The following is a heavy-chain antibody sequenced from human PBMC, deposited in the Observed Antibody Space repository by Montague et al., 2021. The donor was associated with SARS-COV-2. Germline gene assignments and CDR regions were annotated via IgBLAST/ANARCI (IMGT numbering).Heavy chain of an antibody. CDR1: GASVGSSD. D-gene: IGHD1-1*01. CDR2: DYSVRST. CDR3: ARDTTTADAFDM. Sequence: SETLSLTCAVSGASVGSSDWGWIRRHPAEELEWIGSDYSVRSTDNYTSLNARAIITRDNSKNHFSLKVRTVTAADAAVYYCARDTTTADAFDMWGQGTMVTVSS. V-gene: IGHV4-59*02. J-gene: IGHJ3*02.